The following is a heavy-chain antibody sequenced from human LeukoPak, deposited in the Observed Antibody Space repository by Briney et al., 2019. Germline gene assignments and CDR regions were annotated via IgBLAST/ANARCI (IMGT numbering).Heavy chain of an antibody. CDR1: GGSISNYY. CDR2: IYYSGST. CDR3: ASLERGY. V-gene: IGHV4-59*01. D-gene: IGHD1-1*01. J-gene: IGHJ4*02. Sequence: SETLSLTCTVSGGSISNYYWSWIRQPPGKGLEWIGYIYYSGSTNYNPSLKSRVTISVDTSKNQFSLKLSSVTAADTAVYYCASLERGYWGQGTLVTVSS.